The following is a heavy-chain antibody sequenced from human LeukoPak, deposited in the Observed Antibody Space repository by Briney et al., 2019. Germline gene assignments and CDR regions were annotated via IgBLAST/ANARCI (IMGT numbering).Heavy chain of an antibody. CDR2: ISYDGKNA. V-gene: IGHV3-30*04. CDR3: AREYCTTANCYRLDS. J-gene: IGHJ4*02. CDR1: GFTFSHVA. Sequence: PGRSLRLSCAASGFTFSHVAMHWVRQSPGKGPEWVAVISYDGKNANYADSVEGRFTVSRDNSKNTLYLQLNRLRAEDTAIYYCAREYCTTANCYRLDSWGQGTLVTVSS. D-gene: IGHD2-2*02.